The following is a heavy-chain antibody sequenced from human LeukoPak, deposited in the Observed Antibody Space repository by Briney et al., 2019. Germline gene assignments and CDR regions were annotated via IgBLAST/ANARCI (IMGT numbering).Heavy chain of an antibody. Sequence: PGGSLRLSCAASGFTFSSYWMSWVRQAPGKGLEWVANIKQDGSEKYYVDSVKGRFTISRDNAKNSLYLQMNSLRAEDTAVYYCARDHVLRFLEWPPDFDYWGQGTLVTVSS. CDR1: GFTFSSYW. CDR3: ARDHVLRFLEWPPDFDY. J-gene: IGHJ4*02. D-gene: IGHD3-3*01. CDR2: IKQDGSEK. V-gene: IGHV3-7*03.